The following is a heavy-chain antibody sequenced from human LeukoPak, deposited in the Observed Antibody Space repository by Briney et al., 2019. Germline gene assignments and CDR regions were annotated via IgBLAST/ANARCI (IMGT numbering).Heavy chain of an antibody. CDR2: SSA. J-gene: IGHJ4*02. D-gene: IGHD5-24*01. V-gene: IGHV3-23*01. CDR3: ARRDGRYFEN. Sequence: GGSLRLSCTASGFTFNTSGMHWVRQAPGKGLEWVGSSAVHAGSVKGRFTISRDNSKNMLFVQMNNLRVEDTAVYLCARRDGRYFENWGQGTLVTVSS. CDR1: GFTFNTSG.